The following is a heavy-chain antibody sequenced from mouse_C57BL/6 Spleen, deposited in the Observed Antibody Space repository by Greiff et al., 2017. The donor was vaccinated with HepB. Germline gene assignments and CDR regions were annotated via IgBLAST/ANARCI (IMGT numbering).Heavy chain of an antibody. CDR3: ARRVYYDAMDY. CDR2: IWSGGST. CDR1: GFSLTSYG. Sequence: QVQLQQSGPGLVQPSQSLSITCTVSGFSLTSYGVHWVRQSPGKGLEWLGVIWSGGSTDYTAAFISRLIISKDKSKSQVFFKMNILQADDTAVYCCARRVYYDAMDYWGQGTSVTVSS. V-gene: IGHV2-2*01. J-gene: IGHJ4*01.